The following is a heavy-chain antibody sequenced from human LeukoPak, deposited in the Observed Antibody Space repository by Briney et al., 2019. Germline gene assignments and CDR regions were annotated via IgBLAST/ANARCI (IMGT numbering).Heavy chain of an antibody. J-gene: IGHJ4*02. V-gene: IGHV5-51*01. CDR2: IYPGDSDT. D-gene: IGHD5-24*01. Sequence: GESLKISCTGSGYNFTSYWIGWVRQMPGKGLGWMGIIYPGDSDTTYSPSFQGQVTISADKSISTAYLQWSSLKASDTAMYYCARRRDGYNYVGTDYWGQGTLVTVSS. CDR3: ARRRDGYNYVGTDY. CDR1: GYNFTSYW.